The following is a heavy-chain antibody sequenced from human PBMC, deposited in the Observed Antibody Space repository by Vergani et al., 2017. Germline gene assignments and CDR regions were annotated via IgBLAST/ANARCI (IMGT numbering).Heavy chain of an antibody. CDR3: AIVATITMVRSFDY. J-gene: IGHJ4*02. Sequence: EVQLVESGGGLVKPGGALRLSCDASGFTFSSYSMNWVRQAPGKGLEWVSSISSSSNYIYYADSVKGRFTISRDNSKNSLYMQRNSLRAEGTAVYYCAIVATITMVRSFDYWGQGSLVTVSS. D-gene: IGHD3-10*01. CDR1: GFTFSSYS. V-gene: IGHV3-21*01. CDR2: ISSSSNYI.